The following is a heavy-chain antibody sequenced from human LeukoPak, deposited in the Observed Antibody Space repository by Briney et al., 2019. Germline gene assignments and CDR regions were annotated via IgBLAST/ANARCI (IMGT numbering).Heavy chain of an antibody. CDR2: IYYSGST. CDR1: GDSVSSGNYY. J-gene: IGHJ6*02. D-gene: IGHD3-3*01. Sequence: SETLSLTCTVSGDSVSSGNYYLSWIRQPPGKGLEWIGYIYYSGSTNYNPSLKSRVTISVDKSKNQFSLKLSSVTAADTAVYYCARDHRPSITIFGEHYYYGMDVWGQGTTVTVSS. CDR3: ARDHRPSITIFGEHYYYGMDV. V-gene: IGHV4-61*01.